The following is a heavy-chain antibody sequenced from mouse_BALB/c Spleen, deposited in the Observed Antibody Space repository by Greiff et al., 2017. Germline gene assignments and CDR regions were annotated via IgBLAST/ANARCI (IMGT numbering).Heavy chain of an antibody. CDR1: GFSLTGYG. Sequence: QVQLKESGPGLVAPSQSLSITCTVSGFSLTGYGVNWVRQPPGKGLEWLGMIWGDGSTDYNSALKSRLSISKDNSNSQVFLKMNSLQTDDTARYYCARGSLNWAFDYWGQGTTLTVSS. V-gene: IGHV2-6-7*01. J-gene: IGHJ2*01. CDR3: ARGSLNWAFDY. D-gene: IGHD4-1*01. CDR2: IWGDGST.